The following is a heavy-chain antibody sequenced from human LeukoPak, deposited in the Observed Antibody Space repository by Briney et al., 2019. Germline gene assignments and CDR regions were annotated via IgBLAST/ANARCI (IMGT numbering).Heavy chain of an antibody. CDR3: ARDRRNGDFRSGGDL. V-gene: IGHV3-7*01. CDR1: GFSFSNYW. Sequence: PGGSLRLSCVGSGFSFSNYWMSWVRQAPGKGLEWVANVKQDGSEQYYVDSVKGRFTISRDNGKNSLYLQMNSLRAEDTALYYCARDRRNGDFRSGGDLWGQGTLVTVSS. J-gene: IGHJ4*02. CDR2: VKQDGSEQ. D-gene: IGHD3-3*01.